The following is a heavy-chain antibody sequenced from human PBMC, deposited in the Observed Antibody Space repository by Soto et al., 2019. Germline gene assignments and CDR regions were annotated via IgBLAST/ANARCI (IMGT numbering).Heavy chain of an antibody. CDR3: ARERYFDY. CDR2: ISYDGSNK. Sequence: GGSLRLSYAASGFTFSSYAMHWVRQAPGKGLEWVAVISYDGSNKYYADSVKGRFTISRDNSKNTLYLQMNSLRAEDTAVYYCARERYFDYWGQGTLVTVSS. J-gene: IGHJ4*02. V-gene: IGHV3-30-3*01. CDR1: GFTFSSYA.